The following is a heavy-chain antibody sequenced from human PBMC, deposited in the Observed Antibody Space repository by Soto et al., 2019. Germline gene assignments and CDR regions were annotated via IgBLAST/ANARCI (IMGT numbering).Heavy chain of an antibody. CDR1: GFTFSSYA. Sequence: EVQLLESGGGLVQPGGSLRLSCAASGFTFSSYAMSWVRQAPGKGLEWVSAISGSGGSTYYADSVKGLFTISRDNSKNSLYLQLNSLRAEDTAVYYCAKVSRSHMVRGEDYWGQGTLVTVSS. J-gene: IGHJ4*02. CDR2: ISGSGGST. CDR3: AKVSRSHMVRGEDY. D-gene: IGHD3-10*01. V-gene: IGHV3-23*01.